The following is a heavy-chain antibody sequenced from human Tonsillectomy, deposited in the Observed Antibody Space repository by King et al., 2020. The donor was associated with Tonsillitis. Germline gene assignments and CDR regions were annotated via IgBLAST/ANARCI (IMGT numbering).Heavy chain of an antibody. V-gene: IGHV3-11*05. Sequence: VQLVESGGGLVKPGGSLRLSCAASGFTFSDYYMSWIRQAPGKGLEWVSYMSSSSTYTNHADSVMGRFTISRDNAENSLYLHMNSLRAEDTAVYYCARAGGGWYDAFDIWGQGTMVTVSS. J-gene: IGHJ3*02. D-gene: IGHD6-19*01. CDR2: MSSSSTYT. CDR3: ARAGGGWYDAFDI. CDR1: GFTFSDYY.